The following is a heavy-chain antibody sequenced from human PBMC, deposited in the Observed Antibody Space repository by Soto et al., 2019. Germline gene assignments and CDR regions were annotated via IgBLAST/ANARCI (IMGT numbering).Heavy chain of an antibody. CDR3: ARGRLLVGALSYTYLDC. J-gene: IGHJ4*02. Sequence: SETLSLTCAAYGGSFSSYFLSWIRQSPGKGLEWIAEINHSGSTNYIPSPKSRVTISVDTTKSQCSLRKSSVTAADTAVYFCARGRLLVGALSYTYLDCWGQGTLVTVSS. V-gene: IGHV4-34*01. CDR2: INHSGST. D-gene: IGHD3-16*02. CDR1: GGSFSSYF.